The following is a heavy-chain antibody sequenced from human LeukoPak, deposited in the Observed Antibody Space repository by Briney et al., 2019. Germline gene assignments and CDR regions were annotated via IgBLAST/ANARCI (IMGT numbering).Heavy chain of an antibody. D-gene: IGHD6-13*01. J-gene: IGHJ4*02. Sequence: GGSLRLSCAASGFTFSSYGMHWVRQAPGKGLEWVAVISYDGSNKYYADSVKGRFTILRDNSKNTLYLQMDSLRAEDTAVDYCVRGPGSSWYQADYWGQGTLVSVSS. CDR3: VRGPGSSWYQADY. CDR1: GFTFSSYG. V-gene: IGHV3-30*03. CDR2: ISYDGSNK.